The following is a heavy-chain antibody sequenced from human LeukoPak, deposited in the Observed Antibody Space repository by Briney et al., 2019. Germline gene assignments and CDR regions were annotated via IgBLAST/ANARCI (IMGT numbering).Heavy chain of an antibody. CDR2: ISWNGGST. J-gene: IGHJ3*02. CDR3: ARAARSSGSYYNGAFDI. V-gene: IGHV3-20*04. D-gene: IGHD3-10*01. Sequence: GGSLRLSCAASGFNFDDYGMSWVRQAPGKGLEWVSGISWNGGSTGYADSVKGRFTISRDNAKNSLHLQMNSLRAEDTAFFYCARAARSSGSYYNGAFDIWGQGTMVTVSS. CDR1: GFNFDDYG.